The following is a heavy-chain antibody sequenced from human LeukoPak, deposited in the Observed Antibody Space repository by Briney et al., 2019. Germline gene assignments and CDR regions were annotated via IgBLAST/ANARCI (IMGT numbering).Heavy chain of an antibody. Sequence: SETLSLTCAVYGGSFSGYYWSWIRQPPGKGLEWIGEINHSGSTNYNPSLKSRVTISVDTSKNQFSLKLSSVTAADTAVYYCARGFYYDSSGYYFPNPNNTEYYFDYWGQGTLVTVSS. J-gene: IGHJ4*02. V-gene: IGHV4-34*01. CDR2: INHSGST. CDR3: ARGFYYDSSGYYFPNPNNTEYYFDY. CDR1: GGSFSGYY. D-gene: IGHD3-22*01.